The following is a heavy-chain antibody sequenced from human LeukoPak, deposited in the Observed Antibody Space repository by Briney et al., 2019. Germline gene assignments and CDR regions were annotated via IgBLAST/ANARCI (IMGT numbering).Heavy chain of an antibody. D-gene: IGHD1-26*01. Sequence: QAGGSLRLSCVASGFTFGKYWMSWVRQAPGKGLEWVSAISGSGGSTYYADSVKGRFTISRDNSKNTLYLQMNSLRAEDTAVYYCAKDPGSYYSGPLDYWGQGTLVTVSS. J-gene: IGHJ4*02. CDR3: AKDPGSYYSGPLDY. CDR1: GFTFGKYW. CDR2: ISGSGGST. V-gene: IGHV3-23*01.